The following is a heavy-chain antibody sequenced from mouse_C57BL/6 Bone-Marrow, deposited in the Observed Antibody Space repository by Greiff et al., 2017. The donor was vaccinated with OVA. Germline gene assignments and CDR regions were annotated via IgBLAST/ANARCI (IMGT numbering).Heavy chain of an antibody. CDR3: SRKLRLRGGPFDY. V-gene: IGHV1-55*01. CDR1: GYTFTSYW. Sequence: QVQLQQPGAELVKPGASVKMSCKASGYTFTSYWVNWVTQRPGQGLEWIGDIYTGSGSNNYHEKFKSKATLNVDTSSSTADMQLSSLTSEDSAVYYCSRKLRLRGGPFDYWGQGTTLTVSS. D-gene: IGHD3-2*02. CDR2: IYTGSGSN. J-gene: IGHJ2*01.